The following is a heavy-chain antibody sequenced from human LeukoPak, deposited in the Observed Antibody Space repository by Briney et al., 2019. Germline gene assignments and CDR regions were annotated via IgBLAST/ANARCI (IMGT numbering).Heavy chain of an antibody. CDR3: ARDGFSSSWYGRALDY. V-gene: IGHV3-33*01. D-gene: IGHD6-13*01. J-gene: IGHJ4*02. Sequence: GRSLRLSCAASGFSSYGMHWVRQAPGKGLEWVAVVSYDESNKYYADSVKGRFTISRDNSRNTLYLQMNSLRAEDTAVYYCARDGFSSSWYGRALDYWGQGTLVTVSS. CDR1: GFSSYG. CDR2: VSYDESNK.